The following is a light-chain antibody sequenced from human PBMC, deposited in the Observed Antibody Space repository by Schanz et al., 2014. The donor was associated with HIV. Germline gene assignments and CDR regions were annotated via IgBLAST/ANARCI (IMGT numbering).Light chain of an antibody. CDR2: DGS. CDR3: ISYTSSSTWV. CDR1: NTDITFYYY. Sequence: QSVLTQPASVSGSPGQSITISCTGPNTDITFYYYVSWFQQRPGKAPQLMIYDGSNRPSGVSNRFSGSKSDNTASLTISGLQPEDEADYYCISYTSSSTWVFGGGTKLTVL. V-gene: IGLV2-14*03. J-gene: IGLJ3*02.